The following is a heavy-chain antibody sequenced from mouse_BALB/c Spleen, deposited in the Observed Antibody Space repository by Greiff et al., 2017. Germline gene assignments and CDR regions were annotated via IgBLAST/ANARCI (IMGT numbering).Heavy chain of an antibody. Sequence: VQLQQSGPELVKPGASVRISCKASGYTFTSYYIHWVKQRPGQGLEWIGWIYPGNVNTKYNEKFKGKATLTADKSSSTAYMQLSSLTSEDSAVYCCEGGDGNAHWMDYWGQGTLVTVSA. CDR2: IYPGNVNT. D-gene: IGHD2-1*01. V-gene: IGHV1S56*01. CDR1: GYTFTSYY. J-gene: IGHJ3*01. CDR3: EGGDGNAHWMDY.